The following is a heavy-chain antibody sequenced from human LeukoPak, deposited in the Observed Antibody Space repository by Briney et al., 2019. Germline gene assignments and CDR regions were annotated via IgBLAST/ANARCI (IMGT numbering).Heavy chain of an antibody. V-gene: IGHV3-30*18. D-gene: IGHD1-14*01. CDR2: ISYDGSNK. CDR3: AKPPGGGINVPDDF. Sequence: GRSLRLSCAASGFTFSSYGMHWVRQAPGKGLEWVAVISYDGSNKYFADFVKGRFTISRDNSRNTLYLQMNSLRAEDTAVYYGAKPPGGGINVPDDFWGQGTLVTVSS. CDR1: GFTFSSYG. J-gene: IGHJ4*02.